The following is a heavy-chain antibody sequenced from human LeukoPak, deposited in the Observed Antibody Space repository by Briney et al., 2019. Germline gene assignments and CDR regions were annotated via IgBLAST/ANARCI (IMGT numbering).Heavy chain of an antibody. CDR1: GFTFSSYE. CDR3: AKDAVTALAGYYYYMDV. V-gene: IGHV3-48*03. J-gene: IGHJ6*03. Sequence: GGSLRLSCAASGFTFSSYEMNWVRQAPGKGLGWVSYISSSGSTIYYADSVKGRFTISRDNAKNTLYLQMNSLRTDDTAVYYCAKDAVTALAGYYYYMDVWGKGTMVTVSS. D-gene: IGHD6-19*01. CDR2: ISSSGSTI.